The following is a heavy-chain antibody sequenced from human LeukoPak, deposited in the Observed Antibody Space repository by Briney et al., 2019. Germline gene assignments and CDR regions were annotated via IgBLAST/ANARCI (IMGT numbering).Heavy chain of an antibody. D-gene: IGHD2-2*01. CDR1: GGTFSSYA. CDR3: ASRPSCSGCWFDP. CDR2: IIPILGTA. V-gene: IGHV1-69*11. Sequence: SVKVSCKASGGTFSSYAISWVRQAPGQGLEWMGRIIPILGTANYAQKFQGRVTITTTESTSTAYMELSSLRTEDTAVYYCASRPSCSGCWFDPWGPGTLVTVSS. J-gene: IGHJ5*02.